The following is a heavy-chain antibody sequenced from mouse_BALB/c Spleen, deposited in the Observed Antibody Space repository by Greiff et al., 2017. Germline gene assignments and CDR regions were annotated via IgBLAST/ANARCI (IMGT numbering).Heavy chain of an antibody. Sequence: EVKLMESGAELVKPGASVKLSCTASGFNIKDTYMHWVKQRPEQGLEWIGRIDPANGNTKYDPKFQGKATITADTSSNTAYLQLSSLTSEDTAVYYCARRGNDWAWFAYWGQGTLVTVSA. V-gene: IGHV14-3*02. CDR1: GFNIKDTY. CDR2: IDPANGNT. J-gene: IGHJ3*01. D-gene: IGHD2-4*01. CDR3: ARRGNDWAWFAY.